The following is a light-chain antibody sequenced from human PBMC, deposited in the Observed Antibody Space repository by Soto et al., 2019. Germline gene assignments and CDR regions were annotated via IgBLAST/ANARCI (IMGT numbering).Light chain of an antibody. CDR1: QSVSSN. Sequence: EIVMTQSPATLSVSPGERATLPCRASQSVSSNLAWYQQKPGQAPRLLIYGASTRATGFPARFSGSGSGTEFTLTINSLQSEDFAVYYCQQYNDWPRGTFGQGTKVEIK. CDR3: QQYNDWPRGT. V-gene: IGKV3-15*01. J-gene: IGKJ1*01. CDR2: GAS.